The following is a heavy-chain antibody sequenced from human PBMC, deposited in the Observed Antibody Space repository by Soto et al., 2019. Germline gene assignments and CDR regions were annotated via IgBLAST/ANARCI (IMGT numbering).Heavy chain of an antibody. D-gene: IGHD6-19*01. V-gene: IGHV3-23*01. CDR2: TTGSGGAT. J-gene: IGHJ4*02. Sequence: GGSLRLSCAASGFTFSSYGMSWVRQAPGKGLEWVSATTGSGGATYYADSVKGRFTLSRDNSKNTLYLQMNSLRPEDTATYYCAKGPYSSANGYFDCWGQGTLVTVSS. CDR1: GFTFSSYG. CDR3: AKGPYSSANGYFDC.